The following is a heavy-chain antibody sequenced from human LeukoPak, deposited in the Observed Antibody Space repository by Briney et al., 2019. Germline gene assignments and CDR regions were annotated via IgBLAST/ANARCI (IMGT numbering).Heavy chain of an antibody. J-gene: IGHJ5*02. CDR1: GFTFSSYG. CDR2: IRYDGSNK. V-gene: IGHV3-30*02. CDR3: AKDVAYYDSSGYYGGTPYNWFDP. D-gene: IGHD3-22*01. Sequence: GGSLRLSCAASGFTFSSYGMHWVRQAPGKGLEWVAFIRYDGSNKYYADSVKGRFTISRDNSKNTLYLQMNSLRAEDTAVYYCAKDVAYYDSSGYYGGTPYNWFDPWGQGTLVTVSS.